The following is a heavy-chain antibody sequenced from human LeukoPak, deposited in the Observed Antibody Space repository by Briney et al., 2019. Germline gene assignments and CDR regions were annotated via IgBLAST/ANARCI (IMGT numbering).Heavy chain of an antibody. Sequence: GGSLRLSCAAPGFTFSSYGLHWVRQAPGKGLEWLAVISYEGSNTYYADSVKGRFTISRDNSKDTLYLQMNSLRAEDAAVYYCAKAHCSGGSCYYILDYFDYWGQGTLVTVSS. CDR3: AKAHCSGGSCYYILDYFDY. V-gene: IGHV3-30*18. CDR1: GFTFSSYG. J-gene: IGHJ4*02. D-gene: IGHD2-15*01. CDR2: ISYEGSNT.